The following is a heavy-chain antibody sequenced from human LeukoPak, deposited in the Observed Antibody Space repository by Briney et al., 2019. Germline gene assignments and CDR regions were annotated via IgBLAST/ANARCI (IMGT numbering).Heavy chain of an antibody. J-gene: IGHJ4*02. CDR1: GGSFSGYY. D-gene: IGHD3-3*01. V-gene: IGHV4-34*01. Sequence: SETLSLTCAVYGGSFSGYYWSWIRQPPGKGLEWIGEINHSGSANYNPSLKSRVTLSIDKSKNQFSLNLNSVTAADAAVYYCARARRDSGFYKVDYWGQGTLVTVSS. CDR2: INHSGSA. CDR3: ARARRDSGFYKVDY.